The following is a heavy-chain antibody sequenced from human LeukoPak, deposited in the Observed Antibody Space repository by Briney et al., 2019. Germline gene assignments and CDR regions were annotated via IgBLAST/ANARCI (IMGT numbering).Heavy chain of an antibody. CDR2: IKRDESAI. V-gene: IGHV3-7*01. D-gene: IGHD1-1*01. Sequence: PGGSLRLSCAASGFTFSGSWMSWVRQAPGKGLEWVASIKRDESAIFYLASVKGRFTISRDNARNLLFLQTNTLRAEDTAVYYCAKLLGDATTYDYWGQGALVTVSS. CDR1: GFTFSGSW. CDR3: AKLLGDATTYDY. J-gene: IGHJ4*02.